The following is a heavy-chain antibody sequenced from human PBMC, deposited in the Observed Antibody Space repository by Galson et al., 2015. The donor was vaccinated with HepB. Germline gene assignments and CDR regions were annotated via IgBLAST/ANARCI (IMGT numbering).Heavy chain of an antibody. V-gene: IGHV3-23*01. CDR1: GFTFTTYT. J-gene: IGHJ4*02. CDR2: FSKSGGT. CDR3: AKWGPGDGHGYFDY. Sequence: SLRLCCAASGFTFTTYTMIWIRQAQGEGLEWVSSFSKSGGTSYADFVKGRFTISRDNSKSTLYLQMNSLRAEDTALYYCAKWGPGDGHGYFDYWGQGTLVTVSS. D-gene: IGHD5-24*01.